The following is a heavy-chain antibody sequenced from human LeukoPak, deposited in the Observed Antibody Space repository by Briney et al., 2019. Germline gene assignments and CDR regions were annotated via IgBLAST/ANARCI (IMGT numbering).Heavy chain of an antibody. J-gene: IGHJ4*02. V-gene: IGHV1-2*02. CDR1: GYTFTNYY. Sequence: ASVKVSCKTSGYTFTNYYMHWVRQGPGLGFEWMGWINPKSGGTSYPQKFQGRLTMTRDTSISTACMELSRLGSDDTAVYYCVPSANYYYFDYWGQGTLVTVSS. CDR2: INPKSGGT. D-gene: IGHD4/OR15-4a*01. CDR3: VPSANYYYFDY.